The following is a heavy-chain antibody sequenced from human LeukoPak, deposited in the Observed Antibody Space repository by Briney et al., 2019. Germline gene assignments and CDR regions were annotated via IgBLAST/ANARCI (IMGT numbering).Heavy chain of an antibody. D-gene: IGHD6-19*01. J-gene: IGHJ4*02. Sequence: GGSLRLSCAASGFTFSSHSMNWVRQAPGKGLEWASSISGTGGNTNYADSVKGRFTISRNNSKNTLYLQMNSLRAEDTAIYYCAKGSDRYSSGSAVDYWGQGSLVTVSS. CDR3: AKGSDRYSSGSAVDY. V-gene: IGHV3-23*01. CDR1: GFTFSSHS. CDR2: ISGTGGNT.